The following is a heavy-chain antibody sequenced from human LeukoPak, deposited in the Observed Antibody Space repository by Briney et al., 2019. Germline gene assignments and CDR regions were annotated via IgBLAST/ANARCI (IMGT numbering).Heavy chain of an antibody. CDR3: ARDRAPYYSTSGSYNAMDV. CDR1: GFTFSSYG. CDR2: IWYDGSNK. J-gene: IGHJ6*02. V-gene: IGHV3-33*01. Sequence: GRSLRLSCAASGFTFSSYGMHWVRQAPGKGLEWVAVIWYDGSNKYYADSVKGRFTISRDNSKNTLYLQMNSLRVEDTAVYYCARDRAPYYSTSGSYNAMDVWGQGTTVTVSS. D-gene: IGHD3-10*01.